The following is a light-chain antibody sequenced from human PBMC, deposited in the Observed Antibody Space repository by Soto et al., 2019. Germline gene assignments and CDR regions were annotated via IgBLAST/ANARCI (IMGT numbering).Light chain of an antibody. CDR2: AAS. CDR1: QSISSY. V-gene: IGKV1-39*01. Sequence: DIPMTQSPSSLSASVGDRVTITCRASQSISSYLNWYQQKPGKAPKLLIYAASSLQSGVTSRFSGSGSGTDFTLTISSLQPEDFATYYCQQSYSTPRTFGGGTKVEIK. CDR3: QQSYSTPRT. J-gene: IGKJ4*01.